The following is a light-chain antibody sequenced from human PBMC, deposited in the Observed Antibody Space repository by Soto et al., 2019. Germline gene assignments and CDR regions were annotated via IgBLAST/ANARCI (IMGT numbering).Light chain of an antibody. CDR2: AAS. CDR3: QQYGSSPPVT. V-gene: IGKV1-5*01. CDR1: QSISSW. J-gene: IGKJ5*01. Sequence: DIQMTQSPSTLSASVGDRVTITCRASQSISSWLAWYQQKPGKAPKLLIYAASSLQSGVPSRFSGSGSGTDFTLTISRLEPEDFAVYYCQQYGSSPPVTFGQGTRLEIK.